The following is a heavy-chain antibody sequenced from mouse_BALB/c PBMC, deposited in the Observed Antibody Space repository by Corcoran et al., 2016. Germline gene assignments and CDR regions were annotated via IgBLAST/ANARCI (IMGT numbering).Heavy chain of an antibody. CDR2: INTYTGEP. J-gene: IGHJ2*01. D-gene: IGHD3-1*01. CDR1: GYTFTNYG. Sequence: QIQLVQSGPELKKPGETVKISCKASGYTFTNYGMNWVKQAPGKGLQWMGWINTYTGEPTYADDFKGRFAFSLETSASTAYLQINNLKNEDMATYFCARGSSGYDYWGQGTTLTVSS. CDR3: ARGSSGYDY. V-gene: IGHV9-1*02.